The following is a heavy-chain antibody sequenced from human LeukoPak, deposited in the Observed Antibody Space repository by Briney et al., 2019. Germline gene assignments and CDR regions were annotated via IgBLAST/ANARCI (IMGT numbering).Heavy chain of an antibody. CDR1: GGTFSSYA. D-gene: IGHD3-22*01. Sequence: SVKLSCKASGGTFSSYAISWVRQPPGQGHEWMGRIIPIFGTANYAKKFQDRVMTTTDDSTSTAYTELSSLRTADAAVSYCAREGFVSSGYCFDYWGQGTLVTVSS. V-gene: IGHV1-69*05. J-gene: IGHJ4*02. CDR3: AREGFVSSGYCFDY. CDR2: IIPIFGTA.